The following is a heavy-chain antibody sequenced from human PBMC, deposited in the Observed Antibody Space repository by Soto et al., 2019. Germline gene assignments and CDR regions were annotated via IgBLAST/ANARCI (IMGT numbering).Heavy chain of an antibody. V-gene: IGHV4-59*01. Sequence: SETLSLTCTVSGGSISSYYWSWIRQPPGKGLEWVGYIYYSGSTNYNPSLKSRVTISVDTSKNQFSLKLSSVTAADTAVYYCARDRNYYSSGSFDYWGQGTLVTVSS. J-gene: IGHJ4*02. CDR1: GGSISSYY. CDR2: IYYSGST. CDR3: ARDRNYYSSGSFDY. D-gene: IGHD3-10*01.